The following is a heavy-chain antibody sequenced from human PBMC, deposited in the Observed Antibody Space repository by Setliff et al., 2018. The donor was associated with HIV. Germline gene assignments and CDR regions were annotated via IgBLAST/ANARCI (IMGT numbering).Heavy chain of an antibody. D-gene: IGHD3-22*01. CDR3: VRDYSGYYSNAFDF. CDR1: GYSINNDYY. V-gene: IGHV4-38-2*02. J-gene: IGHJ3*01. Sequence: KPSETLSLTCNVSGYSINNDYYWGWIRQPPGKGLEWIGTIYHSGSTYYNPSLKSRVTLSVDTSKNQFSLKLNSVIAADTAVYYCVRDYSGYYSNAFDFWGQGTMVTVSS. CDR2: IYHSGST.